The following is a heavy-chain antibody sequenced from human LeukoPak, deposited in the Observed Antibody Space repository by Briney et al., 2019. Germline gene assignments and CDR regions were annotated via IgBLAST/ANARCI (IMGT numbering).Heavy chain of an antibody. CDR2: IGTAGDT. Sequence: GGSLRLSCAASGFTFSNHAMHWVRQPTGKGLEWVSAIGTAGDTFYPGSVKGRFTISRENAKNSLSLQMNSLRAEDTAVYYCVRQQTPHGNFDYWGQGTLVTVSS. D-gene: IGHD1-26*01. CDR1: GFTFSNHA. V-gene: IGHV3-13*01. CDR3: VRQQTPHGNFDY. J-gene: IGHJ4*02.